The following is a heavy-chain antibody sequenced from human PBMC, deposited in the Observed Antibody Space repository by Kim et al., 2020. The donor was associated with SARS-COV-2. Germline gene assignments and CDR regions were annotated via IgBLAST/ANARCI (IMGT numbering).Heavy chain of an antibody. V-gene: IGHV3-33*06. J-gene: IGHJ6*02. CDR3: AKGSRVGATLGGGMDV. Sequence: GGSLRLSCAASGFTFSSYGMHWVRQAPGKGLEWVAVIWYDGSNKYYADSVKGRFTISRDNSKNTLYLQMNSLRAEDTAVYYCAKGSRVGATLGGGMDVWGQGTTVTVSS. D-gene: IGHD1-26*01. CDR1: GFTFSSYG. CDR2: IWYDGSNK.